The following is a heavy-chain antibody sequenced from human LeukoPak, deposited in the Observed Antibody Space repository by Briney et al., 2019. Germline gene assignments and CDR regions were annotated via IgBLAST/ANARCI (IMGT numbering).Heavy chain of an antibody. V-gene: IGHV3-23*01. Sequence: GGSLRLSCAASGFTFSSYGMSWVRQAPGKGLEWVSAISGSGGSTYYADSVKGRSTVSGDNSKNTVYLQMSSLTAADTAVYYCAKDRSIGTYYTFDHWGQGTLVTVSS. CDR3: AKDRSIGTYYTFDH. CDR1: GFTFSSYG. D-gene: IGHD1-26*01. CDR2: ISGSGGST. J-gene: IGHJ4*02.